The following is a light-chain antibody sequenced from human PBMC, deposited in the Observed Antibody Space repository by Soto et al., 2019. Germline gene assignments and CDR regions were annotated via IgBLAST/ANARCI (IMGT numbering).Light chain of an antibody. Sequence: EIVLTQSPATLSLSPGERATLSCRASQSVSSYFAWYQQKPGQAPRLLIYDASNRATGIPARFSGSGSGTDFTLTISSLEPEDFAVYYCQQRSNWPPLFTFGPGTKVDIK. CDR3: QQRSNWPPLFT. CDR2: DAS. CDR1: QSVSSY. V-gene: IGKV3-11*01. J-gene: IGKJ3*01.